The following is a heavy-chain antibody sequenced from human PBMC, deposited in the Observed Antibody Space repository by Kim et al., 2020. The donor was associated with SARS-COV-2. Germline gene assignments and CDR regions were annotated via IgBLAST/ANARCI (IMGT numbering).Heavy chain of an antibody. D-gene: IGHD2-2*01. CDR2: IDHSGNT. CDR1: GGSFSGYY. J-gene: IGHJ6*02. CDR3: ARSPTSTYVMDV. V-gene: IGHV4-34*01. Sequence: SETLSLTCAVYGGSFSGYYWTWIRQPPEKGLEWIGEIDHSGNTNYSPSLKSRLTMSVDTSKNQFSLKLSSVTAADTAVYFCARSPTSTYVMDVWGQGTTVTVSS.